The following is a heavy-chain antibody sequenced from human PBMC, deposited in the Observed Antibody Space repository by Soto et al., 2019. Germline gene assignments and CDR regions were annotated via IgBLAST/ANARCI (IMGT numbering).Heavy chain of an antibody. CDR1: GGSISSGGYY. D-gene: IGHD6-19*01. V-gene: IGHV4-31*01. CDR3: GRSGEQWLRFFY. J-gene: IGHJ4*02. CDR2: IYYSGST. Sequence: QVQLQESGPGLVKPSQTLSLTCTVSGGSISSGGYYWSWIRQHPGKGLARFGYIYYSGSTYYNPSIKSLVTISVDTSKSQFCLKLRSVTAADTAVYYCGRSGEQWLRFFYWGQGTLVTVSA.